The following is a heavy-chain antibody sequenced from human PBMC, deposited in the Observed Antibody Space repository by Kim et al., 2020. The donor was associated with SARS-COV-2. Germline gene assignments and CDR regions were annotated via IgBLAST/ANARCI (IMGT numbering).Heavy chain of an antibody. V-gene: IGHV4-39*01. J-gene: IGHJ4*02. Sequence: SETLSLTCTVSGGSISSSSYYWGWIRQPPGKWLEWIGSIYYSGSTYYNPSLKSRVTISVDTSKNQFSLKLSSVTAADTAVYYCARHSESTYYYDSSGYSKGDDFDYWGQGTLVTVSS. CDR1: GGSISSSSYY. CDR2: IYYSGST. CDR3: ARHSESTYYYDSSGYSKGDDFDY. D-gene: IGHD3-22*01.